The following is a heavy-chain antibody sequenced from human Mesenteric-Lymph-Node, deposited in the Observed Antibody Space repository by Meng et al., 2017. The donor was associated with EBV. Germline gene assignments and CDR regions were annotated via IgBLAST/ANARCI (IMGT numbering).Heavy chain of an antibody. CDR1: GGAVSSGGSS. V-gene: IGHV4-30-2*01. CDR2: VYHFGSP. CDR3: ARADYYDTSGNLDF. D-gene: IGHD3-22*01. J-gene: IGHJ4*02. Sequence: LVKPSQTLSLPCAVSGGAVSSGGSSWSWNRQPPGKGLEWIGYVYHFGSPNYNPSLKSRVTISVDRSKNQFSLKLRSVTATDTAVYYCARADYYDTSGNLDFWGQGTLVTVSS.